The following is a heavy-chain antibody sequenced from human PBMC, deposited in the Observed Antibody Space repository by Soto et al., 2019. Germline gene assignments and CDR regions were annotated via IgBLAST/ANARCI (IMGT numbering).Heavy chain of an antibody. CDR3: AKGVYHYDILTGYIDY. V-gene: IGHV3-30*18. CDR1: GFTFSSYG. Sequence: SLRLSCAASGFTFSSYGMHWVRQAPGKGLEWVAVISYDGSNKYYADSVKGRFTISRDNSKNTLYLQMNSLRAEDTAVYYCAKGVYHYDILTGYIDYWGQGTLVTVSS. D-gene: IGHD3-9*01. CDR2: ISYDGSNK. J-gene: IGHJ4*02.